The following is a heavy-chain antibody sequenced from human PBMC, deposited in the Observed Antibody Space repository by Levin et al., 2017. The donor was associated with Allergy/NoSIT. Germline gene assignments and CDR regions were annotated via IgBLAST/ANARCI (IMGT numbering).Heavy chain of an antibody. D-gene: IGHD6-6*01. V-gene: IGHV4-34*01. CDR3: ARGRGSIAARIYWYFDL. J-gene: IGHJ2*01. CDR1: GGSFSGYY. Sequence: SETLSLTCAVYGGSFSGYYWSWIRQPPGKGLEWIGEINHSGSTNYNPSLKSRVTISVDTSKNQFSLKLSSVTAADTAVYYCARGRGSIAARIYWYFDLWGRGTLVTVSS. CDR2: INHSGST.